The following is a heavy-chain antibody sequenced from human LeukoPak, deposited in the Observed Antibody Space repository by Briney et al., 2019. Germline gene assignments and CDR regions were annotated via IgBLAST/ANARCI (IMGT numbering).Heavy chain of an antibody. CDR2: INQDGRDQ. CDR3: ARDVSATGALDI. CDR1: GFTFSTYA. V-gene: IGHV3-7*04. D-gene: IGHD5/OR15-5a*01. J-gene: IGHJ3*02. Sequence: GGSLRLSCAASGFTFSTYAMRWVRQAPGKGLEWVANINQDGRDQHFVDSLRGRFTISRDNAKNSLYLQMDSLRDEDAAVYYCARDVSATGALDIWGQGTMVTVSS.